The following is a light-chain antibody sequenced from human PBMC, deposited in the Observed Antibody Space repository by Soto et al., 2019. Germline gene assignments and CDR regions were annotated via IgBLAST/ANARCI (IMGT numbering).Light chain of an antibody. CDR2: DAS. V-gene: IGKV1-5*01. CDR3: QQFHSFPWT. J-gene: IGKJ1*01. Sequence: DIQMTQSPSTLSASVGDRVTITCRASQAIHSFLAWYQQKAGKAPKLLIYDASNLESGVPSRFSGSGSGTEFTLTVSSLQPDALATFYCQQFHSFPWTFGQGTKVE. CDR1: QAIHSF.